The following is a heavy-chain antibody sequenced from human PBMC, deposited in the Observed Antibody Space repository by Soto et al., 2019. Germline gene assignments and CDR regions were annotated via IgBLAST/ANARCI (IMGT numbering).Heavy chain of an antibody. J-gene: IGHJ6*03. V-gene: IGHV3-7*01. CDR1: GFTFSSYW. CDR3: ARVDTMVRGVIITGYYYYYYMDV. CDR2: IKQDGSEK. D-gene: IGHD3-10*01. Sequence: QPGGSLRLSCATSGFTFSSYWMSWVRQAPGKGLEWVANIKQDGSEKYYVDSVKGRFTISRDNAKNSLYLQMNSLRAEDTAVYYCARVDTMVRGVIITGYYYYYYMDVWGKGTTVTVSS.